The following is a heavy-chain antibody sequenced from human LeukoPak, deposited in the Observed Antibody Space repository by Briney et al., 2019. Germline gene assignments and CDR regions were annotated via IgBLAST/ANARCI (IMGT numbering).Heavy chain of an antibody. D-gene: IGHD6-19*01. CDR2: INEDGSNK. Sequence: GGSLRLSCAASGFTFRSYWLNWVRQAPGKGLEWVANINEDGSNKWHLGSVKGRFTVSRDNARNSLYLQMNSLRVEDTAVYYCTRVIVAVPGYFDYFDFWGQGVLVTVSS. CDR3: TRVIVAVPGYFDYFDF. J-gene: IGHJ4*02. CDR1: GFTFRSYW. V-gene: IGHV3-7*01.